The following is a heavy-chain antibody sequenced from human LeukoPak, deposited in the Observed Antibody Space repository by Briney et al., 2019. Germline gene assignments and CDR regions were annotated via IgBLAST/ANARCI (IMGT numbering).Heavy chain of an antibody. CDR2: ISSTSSII. CDR1: GFTLSPYA. Sequence: GGSLRLSCAASGFTLSPYAMSWVRQAPGKGLAWVSYISSTSSIISYADSVKGRFTISRDNAKNSLYLQMNSLRDEDTAEYYCVRDSTYGFNIWGQGTMVTVSS. CDR3: VRDSTYGFNI. V-gene: IGHV3-48*02. J-gene: IGHJ3*02.